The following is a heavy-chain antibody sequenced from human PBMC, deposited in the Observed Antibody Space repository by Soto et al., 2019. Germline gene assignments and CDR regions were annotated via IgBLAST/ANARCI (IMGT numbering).Heavy chain of an antibody. CDR2: IWDDGNKK. Sequence: QVQLVESGGGVVQPGRSLRLSCASSGFTFSDYGLHWVRQAPGKGLEWVAVIWDDGNKKFYADSVKGRFTISRDNSENILYVQINSLRAEDTAVYFCVRGGNAAGAFDIWGQGTMVTVFS. CDR1: GFTFSDYG. V-gene: IGHV3-33*01. D-gene: IGHD3-16*01. J-gene: IGHJ3*02. CDR3: VRGGNAAGAFDI.